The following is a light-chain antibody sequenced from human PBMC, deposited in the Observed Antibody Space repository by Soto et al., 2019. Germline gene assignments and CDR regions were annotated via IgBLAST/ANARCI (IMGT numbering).Light chain of an antibody. CDR2: GAS. V-gene: IGKV3-15*01. CDR3: QQYNNWPPRIT. Sequence: EIVMTQSPVTLSVSPGERVTLSCRASQSLSTNLAWYQQKPGQAPRLLIYGASTRATGIPARFSGSGSGTEFTLTISSLQSEDFAVYYCQQYNNWPPRITFGQGTRLEIK. CDR1: QSLSTN. J-gene: IGKJ5*01.